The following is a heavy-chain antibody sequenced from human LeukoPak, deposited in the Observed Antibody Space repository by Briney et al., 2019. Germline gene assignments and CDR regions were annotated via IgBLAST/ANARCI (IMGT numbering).Heavy chain of an antibody. D-gene: IGHD3-9*01. J-gene: IGHJ4*02. CDR2: ISVGSDVI. V-gene: IGHV3-23*01. CDR3: AKSHVSTATGTGRYFDY. CDR1: GFTFSSYW. Sequence: GGSLRLSCAASGFTFSSYWMSWVRQAPGKGLEWVSAISVGSDVIYYADSVKGRFAIPRDNSKHTVYLQMDSLRAEDTAVYYCAKSHVSTATGTGRYFDYWGQGTLVTVSS.